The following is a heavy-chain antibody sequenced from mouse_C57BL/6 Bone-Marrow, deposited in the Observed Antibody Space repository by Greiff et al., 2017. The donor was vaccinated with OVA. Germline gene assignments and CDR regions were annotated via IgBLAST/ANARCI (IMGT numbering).Heavy chain of an antibody. CDR3: ARERWDGVWCCDG. J-gene: IGHJ1*03. CDR1: GYTFTDYY. D-gene: IGHD4-1*01. Sequence: VHVKQSGPELVKPGASVKISCKASGYTFTDYYMNWVKQSHGTSLEWIGDINPTNGGTSYNQKFKGKATSTVDKSSSTAYMELRSLTSEDSAVYYCARERWDGVWCCDGWGTGTTVTVSS. V-gene: IGHV1-26*01. CDR2: INPTNGGT.